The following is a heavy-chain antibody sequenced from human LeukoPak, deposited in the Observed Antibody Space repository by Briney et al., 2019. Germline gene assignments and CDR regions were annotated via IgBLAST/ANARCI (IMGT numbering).Heavy chain of an antibody. Sequence: PGGSLRLSCAASEFSFSTYAMSWVRQAPGKGLEWVAGIRDNGESTFYRDSVKGRFIISRDNSKNTLYLQMNSLRAEDTAMYYCVKEIAAIGSPLLDYWGQGVLVTVSS. D-gene: IGHD6-13*01. CDR2: IRDNGEST. V-gene: IGHV3-23*01. CDR3: VKEIAAIGSPLLDY. CDR1: EFSFSTYA. J-gene: IGHJ4*02.